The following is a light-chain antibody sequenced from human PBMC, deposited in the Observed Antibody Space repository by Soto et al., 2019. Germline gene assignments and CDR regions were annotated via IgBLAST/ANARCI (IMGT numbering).Light chain of an antibody. J-gene: IGKJ5*01. Sequence: EIGMTQAPATPSVSPGERATLSCRASQSVSSNLASYQQKPGQAPRLLIYGASTRATGIPARFSGSGSGTEFTLTISSLQSEEFAVYYCQQYNNWPITFGQGPRLEIK. V-gene: IGKV3D-15*01. CDR3: QQYNNWPIT. CDR2: GAS. CDR1: QSVSSN.